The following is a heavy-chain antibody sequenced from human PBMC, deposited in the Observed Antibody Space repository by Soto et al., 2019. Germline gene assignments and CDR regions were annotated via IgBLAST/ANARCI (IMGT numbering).Heavy chain of an antibody. CDR3: AKEPSGSGWYGYYYGMDV. Sequence: QVQLVESGGGVVQPGRSLRLSCAASGFTFSSYGMHWVRQAPGKGLEWVAVISYDGSNKYYADSVKGRFTISRDNSKNTLYLQMNSLRAEDTAVYYCAKEPSGSGWYGYYYGMDVWGRGTTVTVSS. D-gene: IGHD6-19*01. V-gene: IGHV3-30*18. J-gene: IGHJ6*02. CDR1: GFTFSSYG. CDR2: ISYDGSNK.